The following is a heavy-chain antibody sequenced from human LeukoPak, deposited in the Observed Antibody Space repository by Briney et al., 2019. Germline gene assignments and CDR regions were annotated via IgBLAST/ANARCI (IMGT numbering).Heavy chain of an antibody. CDR1: GITLSNYG. CDR3: AKRGVVIRVILVGFHKEASYFDS. J-gene: IGHJ4*02. CDR2: IIGVVGGT. Sequence: GGSLRLSCVVSGITLSNYGMSWVRQVPGKGWEWVAGIIGVVGGTPYADSVKGRFTISRDNPKNTLHLQMNSLRAEDTAVYFCAKRGVVIRVILVGFHKEASYFDSWGQGALVTVSS. D-gene: IGHD3-10*01. V-gene: IGHV3-23*01.